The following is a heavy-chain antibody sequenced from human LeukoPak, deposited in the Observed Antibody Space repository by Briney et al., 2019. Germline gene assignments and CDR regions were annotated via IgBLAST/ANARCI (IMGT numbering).Heavy chain of an antibody. J-gene: IGHJ4*02. D-gene: IGHD2-15*01. Sequence: GGSLRLSCAASGFTFSSYSMNWVRQAPGKGPEWVSSISSSSSYIYYADSVKGRFTISRDNAKNSLYLQMNSLRAEDTAVYYCARDRGPYCSGGSCLRSFDYWGQGTLVTVSS. CDR1: GFTFSSYS. CDR2: ISSSSSYI. V-gene: IGHV3-21*01. CDR3: ARDRGPYCSGGSCLRSFDY.